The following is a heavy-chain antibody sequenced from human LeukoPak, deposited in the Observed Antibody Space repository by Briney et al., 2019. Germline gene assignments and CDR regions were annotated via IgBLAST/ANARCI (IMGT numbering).Heavy chain of an antibody. CDR1: GFTFSSYW. Sequence: PGGSLRLSCAASGFTFSSYWMQWVRQAPGKGLVWVSRISSDGSTTTYADSVKGRFTISRDNAKNTLYLQMNSLRAEDTAVYFCARSERYYYDSSSYYAFDYWGQGTLVTVSS. CDR2: ISSDGSTT. V-gene: IGHV3-74*01. J-gene: IGHJ4*02. D-gene: IGHD3-22*01. CDR3: ARSERYYYDSSSYYAFDY.